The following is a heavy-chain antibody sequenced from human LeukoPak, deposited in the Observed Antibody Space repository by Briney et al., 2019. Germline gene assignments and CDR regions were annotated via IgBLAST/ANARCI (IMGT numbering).Heavy chain of an antibody. V-gene: IGHV3-23*01. J-gene: IGHJ4*02. CDR3: AKGGIYFNPFDY. Sequence: GGSLRLSCAASGFTFSSYAMSWVRQAPGKGLEWVSTISGSGGSAYYADSVKGRFTISRDNSKNTLYLQMNSLRAEDTAVYYCAKGGIYFNPFDYWGQGTLVTVSS. CDR2: ISGSGGSA. CDR1: GFTFSSYA. D-gene: IGHD2/OR15-2a*01.